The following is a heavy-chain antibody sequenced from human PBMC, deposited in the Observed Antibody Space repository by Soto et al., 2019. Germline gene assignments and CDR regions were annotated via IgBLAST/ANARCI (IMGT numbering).Heavy chain of an antibody. D-gene: IGHD3-10*01. CDR3: ARVGSRGLWFGELCDY. J-gene: IGHJ4*02. V-gene: IGHV3-30-3*01. CDR2: ISYDGSNK. CDR1: GFTFSSYA. Sequence: GGSLRLSCAVSGFTFSSYAMHWVRQAPGKGLEWVAVISYDGSNKFYADSVKGRVTISRDNSKNTLYLQMNSLRAEDTAVYYCARVGSRGLWFGELCDYWGQGTLVTVSS.